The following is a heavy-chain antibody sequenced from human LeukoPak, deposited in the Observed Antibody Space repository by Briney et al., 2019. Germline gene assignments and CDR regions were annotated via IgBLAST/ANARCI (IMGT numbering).Heavy chain of an antibody. V-gene: IGHV4-34*01. Sequence: SETLSLTCAVYGGSFSGYYWSWIRQPPGKGLEWIGEINHSGSTNYNPSLKSRVTISVDTSKNQFTLKLSSVTAADTAVYYCARERDIVVVPAAISYFDYWGQGTLVTVSS. CDR2: INHSGST. CDR3: ARERDIVVVPAAISYFDY. D-gene: IGHD2-2*01. J-gene: IGHJ4*02. CDR1: GGSFSGYY.